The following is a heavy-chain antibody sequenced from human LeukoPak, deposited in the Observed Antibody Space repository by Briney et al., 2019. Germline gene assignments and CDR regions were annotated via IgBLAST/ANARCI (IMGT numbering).Heavy chain of an antibody. CDR2: ISGSGGST. D-gene: IGHD3-22*01. CDR1: GFTFSSYA. CDR3: AKDARSGIVVVTYAFDI. J-gene: IGHJ3*02. Sequence: GGSLRLSCAASGFTFSSYAMSWVRQAPGKGLEWVSAISGSGGSTYYADSVKGRFTISRDNSKNTLYLQMNSLRAEDTAVCYCAKDARSGIVVVTYAFDIWAKGQWSPSLQ. V-gene: IGHV3-23*01.